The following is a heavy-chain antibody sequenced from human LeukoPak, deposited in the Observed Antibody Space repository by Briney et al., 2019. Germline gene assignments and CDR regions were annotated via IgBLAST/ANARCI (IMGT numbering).Heavy chain of an antibody. CDR1: GFTFSSYA. D-gene: IGHD3-3*01. Sequence: GGSLRLSCAASGFTFSSYAMSWVRQAPGKGLEWVSAISGSGGSTYYADSVKGRFTISRDNSKNTLYLQMNSLRAEDTAVYYCANERLHDFWSGYPGDYWGQGTLVTVSS. V-gene: IGHV3-23*01. CDR2: ISGSGGST. CDR3: ANERLHDFWSGYPGDY. J-gene: IGHJ4*02.